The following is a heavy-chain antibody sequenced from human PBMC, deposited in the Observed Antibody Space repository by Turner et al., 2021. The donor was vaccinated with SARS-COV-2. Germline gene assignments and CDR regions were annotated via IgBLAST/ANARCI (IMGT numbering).Heavy chain of an antibody. V-gene: IGHV3-11*01. CDR3: ATDLHGLYYFDN. Sequence: VQWGSAGETLVKQGGPVRLSGVVAGVSFRNYYMNWVRQAPGKGLEWIAYISPSGTSIYYADSVKGRFTISRDNAKTSLYLDMNSLRGDDTAIYYCATDLHGLYYFDNWGQGTLVSVSS. CDR1: GVSFRNYY. CDR2: ISPSGTSI. J-gene: IGHJ4*02. D-gene: IGHD4-17*01.